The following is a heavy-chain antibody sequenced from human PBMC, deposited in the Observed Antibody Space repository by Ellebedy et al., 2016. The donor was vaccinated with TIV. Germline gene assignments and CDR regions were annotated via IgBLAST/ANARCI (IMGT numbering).Heavy chain of an antibody. V-gene: IGHV1-58*01. CDR1: GFTFSNSA. D-gene: IGHD6-25*01. CDR2: IVVGSGIT. CDR3: AAEVYSGGCCQFDH. J-gene: IGHJ4*02. Sequence: AASVKVSCKTSGFTFSNSAVQWVRQARGQRLEWIGWIVVGSGITNYAQNVQERLTITRDMSTNTAYMELSNLRSEDTAVYYCAAEVYSGGCCQFDHWGQGALVTVSS.